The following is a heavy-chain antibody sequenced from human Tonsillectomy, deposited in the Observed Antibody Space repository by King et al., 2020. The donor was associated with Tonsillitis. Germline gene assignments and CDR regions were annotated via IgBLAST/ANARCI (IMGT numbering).Heavy chain of an antibody. J-gene: IGHJ6*02. Sequence: QLVQSGSELKKPGASVKVSCKASGYTFTSYAMNWVRQAPGQGLEWMGWINTNTGNPTYAQGFTGRFVFSLDTSVSTAYLQICSLKAEDTAVYYCARETPPGHYDFWSGYYDTPLYCYYGRDVWGQGTTVTVSS. V-gene: IGHV7-4-1*01. CDR2: INTNTGNP. D-gene: IGHD3-3*01. CDR1: GYTFTSYA. CDR3: ARETPPGHYDFWSGYYDTPLYCYYGRDV.